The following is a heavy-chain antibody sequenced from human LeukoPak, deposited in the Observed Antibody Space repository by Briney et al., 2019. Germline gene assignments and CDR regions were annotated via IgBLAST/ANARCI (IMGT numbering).Heavy chain of an antibody. Sequence: GGSLRLSCAASGFTVTNNYMNWVRQAPGKGLEWVSAISVGGGSTYYADSIKGRFTISRDNSNNTLYLQMNSLRAEDTAVYYCAKIRLAAVGGRGFDYWGQGTLVTVSS. D-gene: IGHD6-19*01. CDR3: AKIRLAAVGGRGFDY. V-gene: IGHV3-23*01. CDR1: GFTVTNNY. CDR2: ISVGGGST. J-gene: IGHJ4*02.